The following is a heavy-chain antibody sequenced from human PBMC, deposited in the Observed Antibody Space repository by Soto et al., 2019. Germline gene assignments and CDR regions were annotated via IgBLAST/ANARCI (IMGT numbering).Heavy chain of an antibody. Sequence: SETLSLTCTVSGGSISSGGYYWSWIRQHPGKGLEWIGYIYYSGSTYYNPSLKSRVTISVDTSKNQFSLKLSSVTAADTAVYYCARHRTNGDTDYRCQGTLVTLSS. CDR2: IYYSGST. D-gene: IGHD4-17*01. J-gene: IGHJ4*02. V-gene: IGHV4-31*03. CDR1: GGSISSGGYY. CDR3: ARHRTNGDTDY.